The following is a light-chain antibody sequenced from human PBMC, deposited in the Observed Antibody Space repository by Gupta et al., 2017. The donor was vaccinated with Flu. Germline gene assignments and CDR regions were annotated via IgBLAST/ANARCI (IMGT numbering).Light chain of an antibody. Sequence: DIQMTQSPSSLSASVGDRVTITCRASQSISSYLNWYQQKPGKAPKLLIYAASSLQRGVPSRFSGSGAGTDFTLTISSRQPEDFATYYCQQRYSNPSTDPFGGGTKVEIK. V-gene: IGKV1-39*01. CDR2: AAS. CDR3: QQRYSNPSTDP. CDR1: QSISSY. J-gene: IGKJ4*01.